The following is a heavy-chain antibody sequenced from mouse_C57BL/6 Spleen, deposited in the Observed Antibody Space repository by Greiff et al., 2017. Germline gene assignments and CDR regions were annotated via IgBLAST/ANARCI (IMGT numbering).Heavy chain of an antibody. D-gene: IGHD2-3*01. V-gene: IGHV2-2*01. CDR2: IWSGGST. Sequence: SGPGLVQPSQSLSITCPVSGFSFTSYGVHWVRQSPGKGLEWLGVIWSGGSTDYNAAVISRLSISKDNSKSQVFFKMNSLQADDTAIYYCARMYGYYEYYYAMDYWGQGTSVTVSS. J-gene: IGHJ4*01. CDR3: ARMYGYYEYYYAMDY. CDR1: GFSFTSYG.